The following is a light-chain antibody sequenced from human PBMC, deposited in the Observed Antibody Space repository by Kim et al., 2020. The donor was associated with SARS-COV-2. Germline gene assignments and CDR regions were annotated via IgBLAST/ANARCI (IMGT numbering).Light chain of an antibody. CDR1: QSVSSSF. Sequence: SPGERATLSCRASQSVSSSFLAGYQQKPGQAPRLLIYGASSRATGSPDRFSGSGSGTDFTLTISRLEPEDFAVYFCQQYGGSPPTFGGGTKVDIK. J-gene: IGKJ4*01. CDR3: QQYGGSPPT. CDR2: GAS. V-gene: IGKV3-20*01.